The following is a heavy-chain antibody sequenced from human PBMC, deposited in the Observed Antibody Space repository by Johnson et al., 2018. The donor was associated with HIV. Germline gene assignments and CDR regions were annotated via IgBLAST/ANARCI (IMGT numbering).Heavy chain of an antibody. D-gene: IGHD6-19*01. J-gene: IGHJ3*02. CDR2: IWYDGSNK. CDR3: AKSSGWYLDAFDI. Sequence: QVQLVESGGGVVQPGGSLRLSCAASGFTFSSYGMHWVRQVPGKGLEWVAFIWYDGSNKYYVDSVKGRFTISRDNAKNSLYLQMNSLRAEDTALYYCAKSSGWYLDAFDIWGQGTMVTVSS. V-gene: IGHV3-33*03. CDR1: GFTFSSYG.